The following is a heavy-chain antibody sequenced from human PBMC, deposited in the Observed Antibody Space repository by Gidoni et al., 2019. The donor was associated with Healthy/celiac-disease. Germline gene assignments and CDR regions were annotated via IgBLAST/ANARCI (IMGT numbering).Heavy chain of an antibody. CDR3: ARVATYRYYGMDV. CDR1: GFTSSSYS. V-gene: IGHV3-21*01. CDR2: ISSSSSYI. J-gene: IGHJ6*02. D-gene: IGHD5-12*01. Sequence: EVQLVESGGGLVKPGGSLRLSCAASGFTSSSYSMNWVRQAPGKGLEWVSSISSSSSYIYYADSVKGRFTISRDNAKNSLYLQMNSLRAEDTAVYYCARVATYRYYGMDVWGQGTTVTVSS.